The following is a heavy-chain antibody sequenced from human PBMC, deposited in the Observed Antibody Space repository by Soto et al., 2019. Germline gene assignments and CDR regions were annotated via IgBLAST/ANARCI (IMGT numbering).Heavy chain of an antibody. CDR2: IYYSGST. CDR3: ARQNIVATIRDAFDI. D-gene: IGHD5-12*01. CDR1: GGSISSSSYY. Sequence: SETLSLTCTVSGGSISSSSYYWGWIRQPPGKGLEWIGSIYYSGSTYYNPSLKSRVTISVDTSKNQFSLKLSSVTAADTAVYYCARQNIVATIRDAFDIWGQGTMVTVSS. V-gene: IGHV4-39*01. J-gene: IGHJ3*02.